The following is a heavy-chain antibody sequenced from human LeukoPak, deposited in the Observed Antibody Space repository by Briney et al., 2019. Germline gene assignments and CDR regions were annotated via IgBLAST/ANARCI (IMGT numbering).Heavy chain of an antibody. CDR1: GFTFSSCA. J-gene: IGHJ5*02. CDR3: AKDGAHYDILTGYSDWFDP. D-gene: IGHD3-9*01. V-gene: IGHV3-23*01. Sequence: LSGGSLRLSCAASGFTFSSCAMSWIRQAPGDGLEWVSASSGSGGSTYYADSVKGRFTISRDNSKNTLYLQMNSLRDGDTAVYYCAKDGAHYDILTGYSDWFDPWGQGTLVTVSS. CDR2: SSGSGGST.